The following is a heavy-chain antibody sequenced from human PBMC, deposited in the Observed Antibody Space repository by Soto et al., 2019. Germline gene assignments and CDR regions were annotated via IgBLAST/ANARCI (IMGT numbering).Heavy chain of an antibody. CDR1: GGSFSSLA. D-gene: IGHD1-1*01. CDR2: IIPSFGVA. J-gene: IGHJ5*01. Sequence: QVQLVQSGAEVRKPGSSVKVSCRTYGGSFSSLALSWVRQAPGEGLEWLGGIIPSFGVADYAQKFKGRVTITADESTRTGYLEVASLTFDDTAVYYCARGVNEVTTASLFWFAPWGQGTQVTVSS. CDR3: ARGVNEVTTASLFWFAP. V-gene: IGHV1-69*01.